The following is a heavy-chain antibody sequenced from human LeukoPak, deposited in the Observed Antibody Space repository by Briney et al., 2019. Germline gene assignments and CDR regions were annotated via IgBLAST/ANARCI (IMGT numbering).Heavy chain of an antibody. Sequence: GGSLRLSCAASGFTVSSSYMNWVRQAPGKGLEWVSLIYSGGGTYYADSVKGRFTISRDNSKNTLYLQMNSLRAEDTAVYYCARNYYDSSAYYYFDYWGQGTLVAVSS. CDR2: IYSGGGT. D-gene: IGHD3-22*01. CDR3: ARNYYDSSAYYYFDY. J-gene: IGHJ4*02. CDR1: GFTVSSSY. V-gene: IGHV3-66*01.